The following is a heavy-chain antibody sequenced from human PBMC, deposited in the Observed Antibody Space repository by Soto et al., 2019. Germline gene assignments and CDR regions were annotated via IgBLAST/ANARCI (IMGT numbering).Heavy chain of an antibody. V-gene: IGHV3-15*07. CDR3: TTETLPDYYDSSGYVQGAFDI. J-gene: IGHJ3*02. Sequence: LRXSCAASGFTFSNAWMNWVRQAPGKGLEWVGRIKSKTDGGTTDYAAPVKGRFTISRDDSKNTLYLQMNSLKTEDTAVYYCTTETLPDYYDSSGYVQGAFDIWGQGTMVT. D-gene: IGHD3-22*01. CDR2: IKSKTDGGTT. CDR1: GFTFSNAW.